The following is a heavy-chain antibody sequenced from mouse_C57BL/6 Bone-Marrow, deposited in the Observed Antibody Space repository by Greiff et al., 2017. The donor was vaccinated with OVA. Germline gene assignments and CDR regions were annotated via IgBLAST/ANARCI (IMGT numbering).Heavy chain of an antibody. V-gene: IGHV1-15*01. Sequence: VQLQQSGAELVRPGASVTLSCKASGYTFTDYEMHWVKQTPVHGLEWIGAIDPETGGTAYNQKFKGKAILTADKSSSTAYMELRSLTSEDSAVYDCTRAARIGAWFAYWGQGTLVTVSA. CDR3: TRAARIGAWFAY. CDR1: GYTFTDYE. J-gene: IGHJ3*01. CDR2: IDPETGGT. D-gene: IGHD2-14*01.